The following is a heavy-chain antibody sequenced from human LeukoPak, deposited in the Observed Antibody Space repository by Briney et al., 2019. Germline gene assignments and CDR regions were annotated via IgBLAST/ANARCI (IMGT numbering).Heavy chain of an antibody. J-gene: IGHJ4*02. CDR3: TRGHTHDY. Sequence: PSETLSLTCAVYGGSFSGYYWSWIRQPPGKGLEWIGEINHSGSTNYNPSLKSRVTISVDTSKNQFSLKLSSVTAADTAVYYCTRGHTHDYWGQGTLVTVSS. CDR1: GGSFSGYY. CDR2: INHSGST. V-gene: IGHV4-34*01.